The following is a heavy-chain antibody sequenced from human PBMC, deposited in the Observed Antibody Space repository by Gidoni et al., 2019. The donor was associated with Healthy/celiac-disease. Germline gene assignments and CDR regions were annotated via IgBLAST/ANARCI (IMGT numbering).Heavy chain of an antibody. CDR2: IIPIFGTA. V-gene: IGHV1-69*06. CDR1: GGTFSSYA. CDR3: ARDRAVAGKKGNWFDP. Sequence: QVQLVQSGAEVKKPGSSVKVSCKASGGTFSSYAISWVRQAPGQGLEWMGGIIPIFGTANYAQKFQGRVTITADKSTSTAYMELSSLRSEDTAVYYCARDRAVAGKKGNWFDPWGQGTLVTVSS. D-gene: IGHD6-19*01. J-gene: IGHJ5*02.